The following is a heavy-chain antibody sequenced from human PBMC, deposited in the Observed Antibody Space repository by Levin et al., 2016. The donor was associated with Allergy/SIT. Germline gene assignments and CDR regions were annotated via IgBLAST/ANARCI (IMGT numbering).Heavy chain of an antibody. CDR2: IYPGDSDT. V-gene: IGHV5-51*01. CDR3: ARHIGDSSSWYYYYYMDV. J-gene: IGHJ6*03. D-gene: IGHD6-13*01. Sequence: GESLKISCKGSGYSFTSYWIGWVRQMPGKGLEWMGIIYPGDSDTRYSPSFQGQVTISADKSISTAYLQWSSLKASDTAMYYCARHIGDSSSWYYYYYMDVWGKGTTVTVSS. CDR1: GYSFTSYW.